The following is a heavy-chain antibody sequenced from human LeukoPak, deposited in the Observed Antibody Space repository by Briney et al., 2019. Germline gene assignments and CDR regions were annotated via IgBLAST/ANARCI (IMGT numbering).Heavy chain of an antibody. CDR2: ISGSGGST. J-gene: IGHJ5*02. Sequence: TGGSLRLSCAASGFTFSSYAMSWVRQAPGKGLEWVSAISGSGGSTYYADSVKGRFTISRDNAKNSLYLQMNSLRAEDTALYYCVRDRSSSTSCHDSPNWFDPWGQGTLVTVSS. V-gene: IGHV3-23*01. CDR3: VRDRSSSTSCHDSPNWFDP. CDR1: GFTFSSYA. D-gene: IGHD2-2*01.